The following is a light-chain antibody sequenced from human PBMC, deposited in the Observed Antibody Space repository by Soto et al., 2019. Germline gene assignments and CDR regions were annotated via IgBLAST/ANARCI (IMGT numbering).Light chain of an antibody. CDR1: SSNIGAGYD. CDR3: QSYDSSLSGSGV. J-gene: IGLJ1*01. CDR2: GNS. Sequence: QSVLTQPPSVSGAPWQRVTISCTGSSSNIGAGYDVHWYQQLPGTAPKLLIYGNSNRPSGVPDRFSGSKSGTSASLAITGLQAEDEADYYGQSYDSSLSGSGVFGTGTKVTVL. V-gene: IGLV1-40*01.